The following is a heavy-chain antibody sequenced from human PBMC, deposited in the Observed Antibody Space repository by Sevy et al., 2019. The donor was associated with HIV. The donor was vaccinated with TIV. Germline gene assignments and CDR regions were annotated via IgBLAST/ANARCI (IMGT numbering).Heavy chain of an antibody. V-gene: IGHV3-23*01. J-gene: IGHJ4*02. D-gene: IGHD2-8*01. CDR1: GFTFSKYS. CDR2: LSFGCGEI. CDR3: AREGCTKPHDY. Sequence: GGSLRLSCAASGFTFSKYSRSWVRQPPGRGREWVSTLSFGCGEINYADSVKGRFTISRDNSKSSVYLQMNNLRPEDTAVYYCAREGCTKPHDYWGQGTLVTVSS.